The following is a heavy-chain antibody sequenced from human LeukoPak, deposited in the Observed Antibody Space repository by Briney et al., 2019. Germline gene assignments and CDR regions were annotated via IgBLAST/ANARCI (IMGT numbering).Heavy chain of an antibody. CDR3: ARRDGSGRYFDY. D-gene: IGHD3-10*01. Sequence: ASVKVSCKASGYTFTGYYMHWVRQAPGQGLEWMGIINPSGGSTTSAQKFQGRVTMTRDTSTSTVYMELNSLTSEDTAVYYCARRDGSGRYFDYWGQGTLVTVSS. V-gene: IGHV1-46*01. CDR2: INPSGGST. J-gene: IGHJ4*02. CDR1: GYTFTGYY.